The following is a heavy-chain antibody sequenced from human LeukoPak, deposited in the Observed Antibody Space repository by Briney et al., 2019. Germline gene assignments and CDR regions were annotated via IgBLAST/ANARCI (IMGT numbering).Heavy chain of an antibody. D-gene: IGHD2-15*01. CDR3: ARADERWDY. J-gene: IGHJ4*02. CDR2: ISSSSSNI. CDR1: GLTFSTYS. V-gene: IGHV3-48*01. Sequence: GGSLRLSCVASGLTFSTYSMNWVRQAPGKGLEWVSYISSSSSNIYYADSVKGRFTISRDNAKKSLYLQMNSLRAEDTAVYYCARADERWDYWGQGTLVTVSS.